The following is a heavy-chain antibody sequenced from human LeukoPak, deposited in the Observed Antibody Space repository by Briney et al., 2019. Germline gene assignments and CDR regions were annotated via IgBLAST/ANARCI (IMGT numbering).Heavy chain of an antibody. CDR3: ARSVIAALSFDY. J-gene: IGHJ4*02. Sequence: GASVKVSCKASGYSFTSYYIHWVRQAPGQGLEWLGIINCSGGSTSYAQKFQGRVTMTRDTSTRTVYMELSSLRSEDTAVYYCARSVIAALSFDYWGQGTLVTVSS. V-gene: IGHV1-46*01. CDR1: GYSFTSYY. CDR2: INCSGGST. D-gene: IGHD6-6*01.